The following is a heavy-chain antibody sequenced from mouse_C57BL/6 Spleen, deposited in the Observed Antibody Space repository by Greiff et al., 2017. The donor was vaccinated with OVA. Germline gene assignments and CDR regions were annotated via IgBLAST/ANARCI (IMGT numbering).Heavy chain of an antibody. D-gene: IGHD2-2*01. Sequence: EVKLQESGGDLVKPGGSLKLSCAASGFTFSSYGLSWVRQTPDKRLEWVATIGSGGSYTYYPDSVKGRFTISRDNAKNTLYLQMSSLKSEDTAMYYCARHWDGYAAYWGQGTLVTVSA. J-gene: IGHJ3*01. CDR1: GFTFSSYG. CDR2: IGSGGSYT. V-gene: IGHV5-6*01. CDR3: ARHWDGYAAY.